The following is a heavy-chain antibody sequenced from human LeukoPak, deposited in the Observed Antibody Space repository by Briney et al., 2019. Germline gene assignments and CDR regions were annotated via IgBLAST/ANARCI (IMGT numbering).Heavy chain of an antibody. J-gene: IGHJ4*02. CDR1: GFTFSSYS. D-gene: IGHD5-24*01. CDR2: ISSSSSTI. V-gene: IGHV3-48*04. Sequence: GGSLRLSCAASGFTFSSYSLNWVRQAPGKGLEGVSYISSSSSTIYYADSVKGRFTISRDNAKNSLYLQMNSLRAEDTAVYYCAKSDCGTIGCNLLNYWGQGTLVTVSS. CDR3: AKSDCGTIGCNLLNY.